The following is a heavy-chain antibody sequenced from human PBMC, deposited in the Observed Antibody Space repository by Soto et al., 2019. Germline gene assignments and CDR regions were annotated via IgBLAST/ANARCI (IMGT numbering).Heavy chain of an antibody. D-gene: IGHD3-10*01. CDR2: IFSNDAK. J-gene: IGHJ4*02. CDR1: GFSLSNARMS. Sequence: QVTLKESGPVLVKPTETLTLTCTVSGFSLSNARMSVSWIRQPPGKALEWRAHIFSNDAKSYSASLKNRLTISKDTSKSQVVLTMTKMDPVDTATYYCARIRGWGWLGPNDYWGQGTRVTVSS. V-gene: IGHV2-26*01. CDR3: ARIRGWGWLGPNDY.